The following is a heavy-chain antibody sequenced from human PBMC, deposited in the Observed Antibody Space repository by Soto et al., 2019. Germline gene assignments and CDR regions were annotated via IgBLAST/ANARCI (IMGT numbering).Heavy chain of an antibody. D-gene: IGHD3-3*01. CDR3: ARGGYYDFWSGDFDY. CDR2: LGYDGSNK. J-gene: IGHJ4*02. CDR1: GFTFSRYV. Sequence: QVQLVESGGGVVQPGRSLRLSCVATGFTFSRYVMHWVRQAPGKGLEWVAVLGYDGSNKYYADSVKGRFTISRDNSKNTLYLQMNSLRAEDTAVYYCARGGYYDFWSGDFDYWGQGTLVTVSS. V-gene: IGHV3-30-3*01.